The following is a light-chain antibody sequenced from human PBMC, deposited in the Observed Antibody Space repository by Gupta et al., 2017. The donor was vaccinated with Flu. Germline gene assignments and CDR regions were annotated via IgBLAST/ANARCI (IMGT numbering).Light chain of an antibody. Sequence: GKNNARKNLLWYQQQPRDASVLVVYDDNDRPSWIPERLSGSNTGSTATLTISSVDAGDEDGYYCQLGDSDSDHRGVFGGGTKLTVL. CDR1: NNARKN. J-gene: IGLJ3*02. V-gene: IGLV3-21*02. CDR3: QLGDSDSDHRGV. CDR2: DDN.